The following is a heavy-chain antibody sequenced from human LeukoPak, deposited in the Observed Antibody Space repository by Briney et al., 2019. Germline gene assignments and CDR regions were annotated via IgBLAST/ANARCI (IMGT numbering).Heavy chain of an antibody. J-gene: IGHJ4*02. Sequence: SQTLSLTCTVSGGSISSGGYYWNWIRQHPGKGLEWIGYIYYSGGTYYNPSLKSRLTISVDTSKNQFSLKLTSLTAADTAVYYCATASPSFYYGSGSQYFDYWGQGTLVTVSS. CDR3: ATASPSFYYGSGSQYFDY. D-gene: IGHD3-10*01. CDR1: GGSISSGGYY. CDR2: IYYSGGT. V-gene: IGHV4-31*03.